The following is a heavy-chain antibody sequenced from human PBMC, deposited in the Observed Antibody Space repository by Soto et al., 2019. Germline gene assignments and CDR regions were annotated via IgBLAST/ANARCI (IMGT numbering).Heavy chain of an antibody. Sequence: GASVKVSCKASGYTFTSYGISWVRQAPGQGLEWMGWISAYNGNTNYAQKLQGRVTMTTDTSTSTAYMELRSLRSDDTAVYYCARDLEDIVVVPAAIPFDYWGQGTLVTVSS. CDR1: GYTFTSYG. V-gene: IGHV1-18*01. J-gene: IGHJ4*02. CDR2: ISAYNGNT. CDR3: ARDLEDIVVVPAAIPFDY. D-gene: IGHD2-2*01.